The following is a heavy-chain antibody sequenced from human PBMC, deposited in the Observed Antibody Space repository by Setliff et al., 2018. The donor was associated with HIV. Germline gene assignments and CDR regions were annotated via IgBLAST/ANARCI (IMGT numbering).Heavy chain of an antibody. V-gene: IGHV3-21*06. Sequence: GGSLRLSCAASGFNVSPYTLTWVRQVPGKGLEWVSSISANSIHVYYAESLKGRFTISRDNARNSLYLQMNSLRVEDTAMHYCTSQGQKTFNIWGQGTMVTVSS. CDR2: ISANSIHV. CDR3: TSQGQKTFNI. CDR1: GFNVSPYT. J-gene: IGHJ3*02.